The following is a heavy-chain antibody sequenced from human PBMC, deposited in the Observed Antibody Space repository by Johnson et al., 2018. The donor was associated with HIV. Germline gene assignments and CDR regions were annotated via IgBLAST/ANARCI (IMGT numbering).Heavy chain of an antibody. J-gene: IGHJ3*02. Sequence: QVQLVESGGGVVQPGRSLRLSCAASGFSFSTYDMHWVRQAPGKGLEWVAFISHDESTEYYADSVQGRFTISRDNPWNTLYLQMNSLRAEDTAVYYCARVLTTRGAFDIWGQGTMVTVSS. CDR3: ARVLTTRGAFDI. V-gene: IGHV3-30*03. D-gene: IGHD3-9*01. CDR2: ISHDESTE. CDR1: GFSFSTYD.